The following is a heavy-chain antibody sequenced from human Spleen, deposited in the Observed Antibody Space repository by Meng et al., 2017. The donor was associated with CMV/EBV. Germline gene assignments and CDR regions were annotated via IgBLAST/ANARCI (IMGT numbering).Heavy chain of an antibody. CDR1: GFTFSSYG. V-gene: IGHV3-30*02. CDR2: IRYDGSNK. CDR3: AKDLEIVVVPAAMDFDY. Sequence: GESLKISCAAYGFTFSSYGMHWVRQAPGKGLEWVAFIRYDGSNKYYTDSVKGRFTISRDNSKNTLYLQMNSLRAEDTAVYYCAKDLEIVVVPAAMDFDYWGQGTLVTVSS. D-gene: IGHD2-2*03. J-gene: IGHJ4*02.